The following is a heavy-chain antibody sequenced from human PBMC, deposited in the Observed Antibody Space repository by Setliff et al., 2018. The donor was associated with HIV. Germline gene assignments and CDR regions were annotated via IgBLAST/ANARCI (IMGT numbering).Heavy chain of an antibody. CDR2: INHSGST. V-gene: IGHV4-34*01. Sequence: SETLSLTCAVYGGSFSGYYWSWIRQPPGKGLEWIGEINHSGSTYYNPSLKSRVTISVDTSKNQFSLKLSSVTAADTAVYYCARYVSGYSGYDKGLDYYYMDVWGKGTTVTVSS. CDR3: ARYVSGYSGYDKGLDYYYMDV. J-gene: IGHJ6*03. D-gene: IGHD5-12*01. CDR1: GGSFSGYY.